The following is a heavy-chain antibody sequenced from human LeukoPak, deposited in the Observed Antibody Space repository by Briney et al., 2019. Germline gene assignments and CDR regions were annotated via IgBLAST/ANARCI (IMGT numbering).Heavy chain of an antibody. CDR1: LYTFTSYG. CDR3: ARDGIVATITFAFDY. CDR2: ISAYNGNT. J-gene: IGHJ4*02. Sequence: ASVKVSCKPSLYTFTSYGISWVRQAPGQGLEWMGWISAYNGNTNYAQKLQGRVTMTTDTSTSTAYMELRSLGSDDTAVYYCARDGIVATITFAFDYWGQGTLVTVSS. V-gene: IGHV1-18*01. D-gene: IGHD5-12*01.